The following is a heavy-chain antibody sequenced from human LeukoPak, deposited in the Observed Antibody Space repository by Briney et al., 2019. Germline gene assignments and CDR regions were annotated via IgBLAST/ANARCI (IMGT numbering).Heavy chain of an antibody. CDR3: ARDPPDDAFDI. J-gene: IGHJ3*02. CDR2: ISYDGSNK. Sequence: GGSLRLSCAASGFTFSSYAMHWVRQAPGKGLEWVAVISYDGSNKYYADSVRGRFTISRDNSKNTLYLQMNSLRAEDTAVYYCARDPPDDAFDIWGQGTMVTVSS. CDR1: GFTFSSYA. V-gene: IGHV3-30-3*01.